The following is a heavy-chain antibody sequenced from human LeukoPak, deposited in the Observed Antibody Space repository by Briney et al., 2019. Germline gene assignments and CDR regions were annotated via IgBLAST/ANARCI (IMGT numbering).Heavy chain of an antibody. J-gene: IGHJ4*02. Sequence: GGSLRLSCAASGFTFSSYAMHWVRQDPGKGLEWVAVISYDGSNKYYADSVKGRFTISRDNSKNTLYLQMNSLRAEDTAVYYCARDADYGDYLYYFDYWGQGTLVTVSS. D-gene: IGHD4-17*01. CDR1: GFTFSSYA. V-gene: IGHV3-30*04. CDR3: ARDADYGDYLYYFDY. CDR2: ISYDGSNK.